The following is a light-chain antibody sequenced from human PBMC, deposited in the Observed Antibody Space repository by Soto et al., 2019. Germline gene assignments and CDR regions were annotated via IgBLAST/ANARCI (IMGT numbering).Light chain of an antibody. CDR3: HQYNKRPPWT. J-gene: IGKJ1*01. CDR2: GAS. Sequence: EIVMTQSPAPLSVSPGERATLSCSASQSVGSNLAWSQQKPGQAPQILMYGASTRATGVPARLNGSWSGAECTLTISSLQSEDFAVSYCHQYNKRPPWTFGQGTKVAIE. V-gene: IGKV3-15*01. CDR1: QSVGSN.